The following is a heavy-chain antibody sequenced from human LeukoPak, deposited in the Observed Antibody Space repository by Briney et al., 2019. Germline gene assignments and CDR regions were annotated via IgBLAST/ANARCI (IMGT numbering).Heavy chain of an antibody. J-gene: IGHJ4*02. D-gene: IGHD3-10*01. CDR2: ISSSGSTI. CDR1: GFTFSSYE. Sequence: GGSLRLSCAASGFTFSSYEMNWVRQAPGKGLEWVSYISSSGSTIYYADSVKGRFTISRDNSKNTLYLQMNSLRAEDTAVYYCAMLSRSGSYYYYFDYWGQGTLVTVSS. V-gene: IGHV3-48*03. CDR3: AMLSRSGSYYYYFDY.